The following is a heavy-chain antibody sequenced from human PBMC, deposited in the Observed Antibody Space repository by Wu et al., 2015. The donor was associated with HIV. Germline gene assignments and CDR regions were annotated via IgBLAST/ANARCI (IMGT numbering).Heavy chain of an antibody. CDR2: IIPIFGTA. Sequence: QVQLVQSGAEVKKPGSSVKVSCKASGGTFSSYAISWVRQAPGQGLEWMGRIIPIFGTANYAQKFQGRVTITADESTSTAYMELSSLRSEDTAVYYCARGLSGGSGSFYSDAFDIWAKGQWSPSLQ. V-gene: IGHV1-69*13. J-gene: IGHJ3*02. CDR1: GGTFSSYA. CDR3: ARGLSGGSGSFYSDAFDI. D-gene: IGHD3-10*01.